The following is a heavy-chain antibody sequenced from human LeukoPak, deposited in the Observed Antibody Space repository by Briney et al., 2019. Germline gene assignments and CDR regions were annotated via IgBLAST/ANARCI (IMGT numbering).Heavy chain of an antibody. V-gene: IGHV1-2*02. Sequence: ASVKVSCKASGYTFTDYYMHWVRQAPGQGLEWMGWINPNSGGTNYAQKFQGRVTMTRDTSISTAYMELSRLRSDDTAVYYCAREGSGWYMDFQHWGQGTLVTFSS. J-gene: IGHJ1*01. CDR1: GYTFTDYY. CDR3: AREGSGWYMDFQH. CDR2: INPNSGGT. D-gene: IGHD6-19*01.